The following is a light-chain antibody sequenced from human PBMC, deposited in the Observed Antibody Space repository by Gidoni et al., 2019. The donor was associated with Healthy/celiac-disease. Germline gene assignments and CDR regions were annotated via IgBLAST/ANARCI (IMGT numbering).Light chain of an antibody. V-gene: IGKV3-15*01. CDR1: QSVSSN. Sequence: EIVMTQSPATLSVSPGERATLSCRASQSVSSNLAWYQQKPGQAPRLLIYGASTRATGIPASFSGSGSGTEFTLTISSLQSEDFAVYYCQQYNNWPPYTFGQXTKLEIK. J-gene: IGKJ2*01. CDR2: GAS. CDR3: QQYNNWPPYT.